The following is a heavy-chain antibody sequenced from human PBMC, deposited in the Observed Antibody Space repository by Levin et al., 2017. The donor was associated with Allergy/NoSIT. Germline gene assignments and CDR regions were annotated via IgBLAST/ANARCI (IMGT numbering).Heavy chain of an antibody. Sequence: GGSLRLSCAASGFTFSTYSINWVRQAPGKGLEWVSFIGSSTTNIYHADSVKGRFTISRDNAKNSVYLQMSRLRAEDTAVYYCARAIKHRGHNGSYYWIDYWGQGTLVTVSS. V-gene: IGHV3-21*01. J-gene: IGHJ4*02. D-gene: IGHD1-26*01. CDR1: GFTFSTYS. CDR2: IGSSTTNI. CDR3: ARAIKHRGHNGSYYWIDY.